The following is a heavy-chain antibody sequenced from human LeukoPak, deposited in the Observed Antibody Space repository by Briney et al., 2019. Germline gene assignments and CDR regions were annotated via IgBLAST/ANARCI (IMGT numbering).Heavy chain of an antibody. Sequence: PSETLSLTCTVSGGSISSGGYYWSWIRQHPGKGLEWIGYIYYSGSTYYNPSLKSRVTISVDTSKNQSSLKLSSVTAADTAVYYCATNMVRGVTNFDYWGQGTLVTVSS. J-gene: IGHJ4*02. V-gene: IGHV4-31*03. CDR1: GGSISSGGYY. CDR3: ATNMVRGVTNFDY. D-gene: IGHD3-10*01. CDR2: IYYSGST.